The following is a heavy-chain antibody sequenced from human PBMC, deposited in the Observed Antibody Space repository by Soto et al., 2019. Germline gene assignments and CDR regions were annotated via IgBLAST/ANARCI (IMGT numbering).Heavy chain of an antibody. J-gene: IGHJ5*02. CDR1: GGYISSYY. CDR2: IYYSGST. CDR3: ARVTPSSIAAAGDNWFDP. D-gene: IGHD6-13*01. V-gene: IGHV4-59*01. Sequence: SAPLCLTYTVSGGYISSYYWSWIRQPPGKGLEWIGYIYYSGSTNYNPSLKSRVTISVDTSKNQFSLKLSSVTAADTAVYYCARVTPSSIAAAGDNWFDPWGQGTLVTVSS.